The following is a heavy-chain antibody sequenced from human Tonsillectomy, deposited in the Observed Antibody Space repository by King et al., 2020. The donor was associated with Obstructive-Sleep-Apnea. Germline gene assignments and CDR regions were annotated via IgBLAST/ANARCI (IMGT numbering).Heavy chain of an antibody. Sequence: HVQLQQWGAGLLKSSETLSLTCAVFCGSFSDDYWSWIRQPPGKGLEWIGEINHSGSTNSNPSLKSGVTISLDTSKNQFSLKLNSVTAADTAVYYCARGSGAAAVNWFDPWGQGTLVTVSS. V-gene: IGHV4-34*01. D-gene: IGHD6-13*01. CDR2: INHSGST. CDR3: ARGSGAAAVNWFDP. J-gene: IGHJ5*02. CDR1: CGSFSDDY.